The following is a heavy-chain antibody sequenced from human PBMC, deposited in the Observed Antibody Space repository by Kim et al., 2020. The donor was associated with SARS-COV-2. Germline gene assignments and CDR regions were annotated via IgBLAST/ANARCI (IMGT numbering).Heavy chain of an antibody. V-gene: IGHV4-31*03. CDR3: ARGVATTPEGHWYFDL. Sequence: SETLSLTCTVSGGSISSGGYYWSWIRQHTGKGLEWIGYIYYSGSTYYNPSLKSRVTISVDTSKNQFSLKLSSVTAADTAVYYCARGVATTPEGHWYFDLWGRGTLVTVSS. CDR2: IYYSGST. J-gene: IGHJ2*01. D-gene: IGHD5-12*01. CDR1: GGSISSGGYY.